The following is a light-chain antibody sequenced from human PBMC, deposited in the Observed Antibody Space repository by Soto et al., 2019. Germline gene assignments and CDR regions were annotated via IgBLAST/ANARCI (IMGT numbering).Light chain of an antibody. V-gene: IGLV2-11*01. J-gene: IGLJ2*01. Sequence: QSVLTQPRSVSGSPGQSVTISCTGTSSDVGGYNYVSWYQQYPGKAPKVMIYDVSERPSGVPDRFSGSKSGNTASLTISGLQAEDEADYYCCSYAGSYSFVFGGGTKLTVL. CDR2: DVS. CDR3: CSYAGSYSFV. CDR1: SSDVGGYNY.